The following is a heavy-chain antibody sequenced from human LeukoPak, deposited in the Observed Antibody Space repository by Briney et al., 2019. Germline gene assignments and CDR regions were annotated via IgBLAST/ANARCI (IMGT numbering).Heavy chain of an antibody. Sequence: PSETLSLTCAVYGGSFSGYYWSWIRQPPGKGLEWIGEINHSGSTNYNPSLKSRVTISVDTSKNQFSLKLSSVTAADTAVYYCARRGNYDFPYYYYYYMDVWGKGTTVTVSS. D-gene: IGHD3-3*01. CDR3: ARRGNYDFPYYYYYYMDV. J-gene: IGHJ6*03. CDR1: GGSFSGYY. CDR2: INHSGST. V-gene: IGHV4-34*01.